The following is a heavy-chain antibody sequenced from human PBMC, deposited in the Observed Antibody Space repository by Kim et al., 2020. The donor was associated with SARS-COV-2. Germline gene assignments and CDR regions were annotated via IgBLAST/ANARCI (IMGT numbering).Heavy chain of an antibody. D-gene: IGHD1-26*01. CDR3: ARGRGVYSGSYPFDY. J-gene: IGHJ4*02. Sequence: SLKSRVTISVDTSKNQFSLKLSSVTAADTAVYYCARGRGVYSGSYPFDYWGQGTLVTVSS. V-gene: IGHV4-34*01.